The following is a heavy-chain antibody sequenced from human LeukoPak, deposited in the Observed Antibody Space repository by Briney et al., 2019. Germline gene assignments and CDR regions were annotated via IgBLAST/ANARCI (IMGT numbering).Heavy chain of an antibody. CDR1: GYTFTSYY. CDR3: ARDYGPYPGCSWFDP. J-gene: IGHJ5*02. D-gene: IGHD2-21*01. CDR2: INPSGGST. V-gene: IGHV1-46*01. Sequence: GASVKVSCKASGYTFTSYYMHWVRQAPGQGLEWMGIINPSGGSTSYAQKFQGRVTMTRDTSISTAYMELDRLTSDDTAVYYCARDYGPYPGCSWFDPWGQGTLVTVSS.